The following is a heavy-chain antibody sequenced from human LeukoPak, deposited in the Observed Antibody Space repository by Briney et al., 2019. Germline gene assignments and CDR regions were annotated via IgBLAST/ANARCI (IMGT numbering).Heavy chain of an antibody. CDR3: ARDFLARHQAVLGMYRGYDSRDAFDI. CDR1: GYTFTSYA. J-gene: IGHJ3*02. CDR2: INTNTGNP. Sequence: GASVKVSCEASGYTFTSYAMNWVRQAPGQGLEWMGWINTNTGNPTYAQGFTGRFVFSLDTSVNTAYLQISSLKAEDTAVYYCARDFLARHQAVLGMYRGYDSRDAFDIWGQGTMVTVSS. V-gene: IGHV7-4-1*02. D-gene: IGHD5-12*01.